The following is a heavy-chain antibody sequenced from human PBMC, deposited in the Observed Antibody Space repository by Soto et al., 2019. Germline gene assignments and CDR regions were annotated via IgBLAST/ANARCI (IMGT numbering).Heavy chain of an antibody. J-gene: IGHJ6*03. V-gene: IGHV3-73*01. CDR3: TRHGSLRGDLNYYYYYYMDV. Sequence: PGGSLRLSCAASGFTFSGSAMHWVRQASGKGLEWVGRIRSKANSYATAYAASVKGRFTISRDDSKNTAYLQMNSLKTEDTAVYYCTRHGSLRGDLNYYYYYYMDVWGKGTTVTVSS. CDR1: GFTFSGSA. CDR2: IRSKANSYAT. D-gene: IGHD2-21*02.